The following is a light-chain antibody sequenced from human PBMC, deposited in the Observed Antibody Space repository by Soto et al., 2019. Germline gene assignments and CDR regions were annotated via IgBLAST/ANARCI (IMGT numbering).Light chain of an antibody. V-gene: IGKV3-11*01. CDR2: DAS. Sequence: EIVLTQSPATLSLSPGERATLSCRASQSVSNYLAWYQQKPGQAPRLLIYDASNRATGIPSRFSGSGSGTDFTVTISSLEPEDFAIYYCQQRSNWPLLTFGRGTKVEIK. J-gene: IGKJ4*01. CDR1: QSVSNY. CDR3: QQRSNWPLLT.